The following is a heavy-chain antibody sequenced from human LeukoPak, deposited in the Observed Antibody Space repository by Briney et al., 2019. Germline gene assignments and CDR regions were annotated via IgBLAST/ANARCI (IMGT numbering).Heavy chain of an antibody. J-gene: IGHJ4*02. V-gene: IGHV3-33*01. CDR2: ISYDGSHK. CDR3: ARDRRYGSFTPLFDY. CDR1: GFTFSNSG. Sequence: GGSLRLSCEASGFTFSNSGMNWVRQAPGKGLECVAVISYDGSHKYYADSVKGRFTISRDNSKNTLYLQMNSLRAEDTAVYYCARDRRYGSFTPLFDYWGQGTLVTVSS. D-gene: IGHD1-26*01.